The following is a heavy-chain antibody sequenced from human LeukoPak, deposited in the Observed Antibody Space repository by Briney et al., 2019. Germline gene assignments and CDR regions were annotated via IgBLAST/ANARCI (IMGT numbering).Heavy chain of an antibody. V-gene: IGHV3-53*01. CDR3: AKDLFSVDYDFWSGYYTRGFDY. CDR1: GFTVSSNY. D-gene: IGHD3-3*01. CDR2: IYSGGST. Sequence: GGSLRLSCAASGFTVSSNYMSWVRQAPGKGLEWVSVIYSGGSTYYADSVKGRFTISRHNSKNTLYLQMNSLRAEDTAVYYCAKDLFSVDYDFWSGYYTRGFDYWGQGILVTVSS. J-gene: IGHJ4*02.